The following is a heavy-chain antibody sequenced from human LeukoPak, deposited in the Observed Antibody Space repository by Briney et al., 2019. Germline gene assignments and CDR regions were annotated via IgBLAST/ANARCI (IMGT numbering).Heavy chain of an antibody. CDR1: GYIFTVNY. CDR2: INPDSGVT. CDR3: GRMLRTAYNCFDP. Sequence: GASVTVSCKASGYIFTVNYIQWVRQAPGQGLEWMGWINPDSGVTKHAQEFQGRVTMTRDTSISTAYMELSGLTSDDTAVYYCGRMLRTAYNCFDPWGQGTLVTVSS. D-gene: IGHD2-21*02. V-gene: IGHV1-2*02. J-gene: IGHJ5*02.